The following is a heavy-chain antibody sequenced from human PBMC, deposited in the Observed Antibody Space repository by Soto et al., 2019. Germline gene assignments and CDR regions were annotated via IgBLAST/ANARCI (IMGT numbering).Heavy chain of an antibody. J-gene: IGHJ4*02. CDR3: ARVMYATWSSLDH. CDR2: ITTSLNSK. D-gene: IGHD1-26*01. Sequence: GGSLRLSCAASGFTFSSYEMTWVRQAPGKGLEWVSYITTSLNSKYYADSVRGRFTISRDNARNSLYLQMDSLRAEDTAIYYCARVMYATWSSLDHWGQGTLVTVYS. V-gene: IGHV3-48*03. CDR1: GFTFSSYE.